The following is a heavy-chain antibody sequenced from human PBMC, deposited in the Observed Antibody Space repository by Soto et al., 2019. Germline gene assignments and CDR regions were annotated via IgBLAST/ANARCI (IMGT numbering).Heavy chain of an antibody. J-gene: IGHJ4*02. Sequence: ASVKVSCKASGYTFTSYGISWVRQATGQGLEWMGWMNPNSGNTGYAQKFQGRVTMTRNTSISTAYMELSSLRSEDTAVYYCARGLYSSSSTYPRWGQGTLVTVSS. CDR1: GYTFTSYG. V-gene: IGHV1-8*02. D-gene: IGHD6-6*01. CDR2: MNPNSGNT. CDR3: ARGLYSSSSTYPR.